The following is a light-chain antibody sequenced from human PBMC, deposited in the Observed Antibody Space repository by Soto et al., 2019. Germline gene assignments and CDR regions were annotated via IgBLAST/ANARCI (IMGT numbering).Light chain of an antibody. CDR2: DAS. V-gene: IGKV1-5*01. CDR1: QSIASW. CDR3: QQYRGKPFT. Sequence: GDRVTIACRASQSIASWLAWYQQKPGKAPKFLIYDASDLESGVPSSFSGSGSGTEFTLTISSLQPDDFATYYCQQYRGKPFTFGQGNKVEIK. J-gene: IGKJ2*01.